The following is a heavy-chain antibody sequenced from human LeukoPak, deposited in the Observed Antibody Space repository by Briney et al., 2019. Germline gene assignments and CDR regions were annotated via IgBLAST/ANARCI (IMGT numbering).Heavy chain of an antibody. CDR2: IIPILGIA. CDR3: ARWAYSGSYREDY. J-gene: IGHJ4*02. Sequence: GSSVKVSCKASGGTFSSYAISWVRQAPGQGPEWMGRIIPILGIANYAQKFQGRVTITADKSTSTAYMELSSLRSEDTAVYYCARWAYSGSYREDYWGQGTLVTVSS. V-gene: IGHV1-69*04. CDR1: GGTFSSYA. D-gene: IGHD1-26*01.